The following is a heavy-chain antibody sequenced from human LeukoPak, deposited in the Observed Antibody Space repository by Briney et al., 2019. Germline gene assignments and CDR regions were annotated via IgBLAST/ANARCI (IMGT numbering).Heavy chain of an antibody. J-gene: IGHJ4*02. D-gene: IGHD3-22*01. V-gene: IGHV5-51*01. CDR2: IYPGDSDT. CDR1: GYSFFRYW. Sequence: GESLKISCQASGYSFFRYWIGWVRQMPGKGLEWMGIIYPGDSDTRYNPSFQGQVTISADRSVSTVYLQWSSLKASDTAMYYCARHEVGGMIGDWGQGTLVTVSS. CDR3: ARHEVGGMIGD.